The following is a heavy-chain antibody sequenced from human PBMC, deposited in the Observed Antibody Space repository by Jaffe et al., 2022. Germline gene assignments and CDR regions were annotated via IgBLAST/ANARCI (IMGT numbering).Heavy chain of an antibody. V-gene: IGHV4-61*02. CDR1: GGSISSGSYY. CDR3: ARETEWFGANYYMDV. J-gene: IGHJ6*03. Sequence: QVQLQESGPGLVKPSQTLSLTCTVSGGSISSGSYYWSWIRQPAGKGLEWIGRIYTSGSTNYNPSLKSRVTISVDTSKNQFSLKLSSVTAADTAVYYCARETEWFGANYYMDVWGKGTTVTVSS. CDR2: IYTSGST. D-gene: IGHD3-10*01.